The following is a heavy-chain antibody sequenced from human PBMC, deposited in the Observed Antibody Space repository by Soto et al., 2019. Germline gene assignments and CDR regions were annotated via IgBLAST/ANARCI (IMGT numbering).Heavy chain of an antibody. D-gene: IGHD2-15*01. V-gene: IGHV2-70*01. CDR2: IDWDDDK. CDR1: GFSLTTNGIC. CDR3: ARGISGGNNWFDP. J-gene: IGHJ5*02. Sequence: SGPTLVNPTQTLTLTCTFSGFSLTTNGICVAWIRQPPGKALEWLALIDWDDDKYYSPSLKTRLTISKDTSKNQVVLTMTNMDPVDTATYYCARGISGGNNWFDPWGPGTLVTVSS.